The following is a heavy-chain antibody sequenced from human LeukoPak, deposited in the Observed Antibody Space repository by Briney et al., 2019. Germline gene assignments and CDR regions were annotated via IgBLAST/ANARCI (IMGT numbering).Heavy chain of an antibody. D-gene: IGHD2-15*01. Sequence: SGGSLRLSCAASGLTFRRYWMSWVRQAPGKGLEWLANIKEDGSEKYYVDSVKGRFTISRDNAKNSLYLQMNSLRAEDTAVYYCARDDIATYDYWGQGTLVTVSS. CDR3: ARDDIATYDY. CDR2: IKEDGSEK. J-gene: IGHJ4*02. CDR1: GLTFRRYW. V-gene: IGHV3-7*01.